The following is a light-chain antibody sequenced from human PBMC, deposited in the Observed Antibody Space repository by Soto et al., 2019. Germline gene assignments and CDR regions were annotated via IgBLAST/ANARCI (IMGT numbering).Light chain of an antibody. Sequence: EIVMTQSPATLSVSPGDRVTLSGRASQNIDNNLAWYQQRPGQPPRLLIYGASTRANGIPARFSGSGAGTEFKLTTSSLQYEDVAVYCCQQYNNWYPLTCGGGPKVEI. CDR1: QNIDNN. J-gene: IGKJ4*01. V-gene: IGKV3D-15*01. CDR3: QQYNNWYPLT. CDR2: GAS.